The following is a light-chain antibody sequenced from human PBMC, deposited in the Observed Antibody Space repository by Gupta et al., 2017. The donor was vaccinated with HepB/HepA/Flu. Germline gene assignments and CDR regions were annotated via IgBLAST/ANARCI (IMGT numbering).Light chain of an antibody. Sequence: QTVVTQEPSLTVSPGGTVTLTCASTTGPVTNGFYPSWFQQKLGPAPRALIYGTNNKHSWTPARFYGTLLGGNAVMKRSGVQAEDDAYYYCMLYYNGPRIFGGGTKLTVL. CDR2: GTN. V-gene: IGLV7-43*01. CDR3: MLYYNGPRI. CDR1: TGPVTNGFY. J-gene: IGLJ2*01.